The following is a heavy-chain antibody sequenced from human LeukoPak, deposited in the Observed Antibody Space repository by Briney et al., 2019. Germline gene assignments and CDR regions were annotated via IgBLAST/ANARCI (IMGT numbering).Heavy chain of an antibody. D-gene: IGHD1-26*01. J-gene: IGHJ6*03. CDR2: IYTSGST. CDR3: ARLGSGYEMSEWELNYYYYYMDV. V-gene: IGHV4-61*02. CDR1: GGSISSGSYY. Sequence: SETLSLTCTVSGGSISSGSYYWSWIRQPAGKGLEWIGRIYTSGSTNYNPSLKSRVTISVDTSKNQFSLKLSSVTAAATAVYYCARLGSGYEMSEWELNYYYYYMDVWGKGTTVTVSS.